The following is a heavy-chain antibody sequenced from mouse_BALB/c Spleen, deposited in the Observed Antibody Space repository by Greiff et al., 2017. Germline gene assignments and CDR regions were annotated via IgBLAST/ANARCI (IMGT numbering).Heavy chain of an antibody. CDR2: ISSGGSYT. CDR3: ARVNLLLRYYYAMDY. D-gene: IGHD1-1*01. Sequence: EVKLVESGGGLVKPGGSLKLSCAASGFTFSSYAMSWVRQSPEKRLEWVAEISSGGSYTYYPDTVTGRFTISRDNAKNTLYLEMSSLRSEDTAMYYCARVNLLLRYYYAMDYWGQGTSVTVSS. V-gene: IGHV5-9-4*01. J-gene: IGHJ4*01. CDR1: GFTFSSYA.